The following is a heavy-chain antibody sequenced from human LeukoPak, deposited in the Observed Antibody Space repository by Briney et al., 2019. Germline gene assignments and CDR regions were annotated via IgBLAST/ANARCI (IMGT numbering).Heavy chain of an antibody. CDR1: GLSRATSGVA. V-gene: IGHV2-5*02. CDR3: AHREHDILAANHRPFDY. CDR2: LYWDDEK. Sequence: SGPTLVNTTQTLTLTCTFSGLSRATSGVAVGWIRQPPGNALEWLAFLYWDDEKRYSPSLKSRLTITKDTSKNHVVLTMTDMDPVDTATYYCAHREHDILAANHRPFDYWGQGALVTVSS. J-gene: IGHJ4*02. D-gene: IGHD3-9*01.